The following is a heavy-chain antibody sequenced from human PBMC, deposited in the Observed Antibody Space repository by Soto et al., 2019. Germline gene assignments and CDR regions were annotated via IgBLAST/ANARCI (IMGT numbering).Heavy chain of an antibody. CDR2: IIPILGIA. CDR3: AREEYYYGSGAFFDY. D-gene: IGHD3-10*01. J-gene: IGHJ4*02. CDR1: GGTFSSYT. Sequence: QVQLVQSGAEVKKTGSSVKVSCKASGGTFSSYTISWVRQAPGQGLEWMGRIIPILGIANYAQKFKGRVTITADKSTSTAYMELSSLRSEDTAVYYCAREEYYYGSGAFFDYWGQGTLVTVSS. V-gene: IGHV1-69*08.